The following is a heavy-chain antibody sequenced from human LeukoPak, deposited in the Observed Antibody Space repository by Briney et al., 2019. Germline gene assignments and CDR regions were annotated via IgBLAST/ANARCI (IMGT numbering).Heavy chain of an antibody. CDR2: ISYDGSNK. J-gene: IGHJ6*03. Sequence: GRSLRLSCAASGFTFSSYAMHWVRQAPGKGLEWVAVISYDGSNKYYADSVKGRFTISRDNSKNTLYLQMNSLRAEDTAVYYCARERIQLWDLDYYYYMDVWGKGTTVTVSS. CDR3: ARERIQLWDLDYYYYMDV. V-gene: IGHV3-30-3*01. CDR1: GFTFSSYA. D-gene: IGHD5-18*01.